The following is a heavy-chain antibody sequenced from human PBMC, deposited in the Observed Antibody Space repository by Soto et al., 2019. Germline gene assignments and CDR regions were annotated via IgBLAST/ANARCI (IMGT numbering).Heavy chain of an antibody. Sequence: QVQLVQSGAEVKKPGASVKVSCKASGYTFTSYGISWVRQAPGQGLEWMGWISAYNGNTNYAQKLQGRVTLTTDTSTSTAYMVLRCLRSDDTAVSYCARNGSWTRYCSGGSCYLDYWGQGTLVIVSS. CDR1: GYTFTSYG. CDR2: ISAYNGNT. V-gene: IGHV1-18*01. J-gene: IGHJ4*02. D-gene: IGHD2-15*01. CDR3: ARNGSWTRYCSGGSCYLDY.